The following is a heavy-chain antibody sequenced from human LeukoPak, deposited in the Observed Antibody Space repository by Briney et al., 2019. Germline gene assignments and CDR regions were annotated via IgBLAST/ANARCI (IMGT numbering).Heavy chain of an antibody. CDR2: INPNAGIT. D-gene: IGHD2-15*01. Sequence: GASVRVSCTASGHTFTTYYFHWVRQVPGQGLGWMGIINPNAGITTYAKKFQGRVTMTRDKSTSTVYMELRSLRSEDSAVYYCAREGYCSGGSCPMIYWGQGTLVTVSS. CDR3: AREGYCSGGSCPMIY. CDR1: GHTFTTYY. V-gene: IGHV1-46*01. J-gene: IGHJ4*02.